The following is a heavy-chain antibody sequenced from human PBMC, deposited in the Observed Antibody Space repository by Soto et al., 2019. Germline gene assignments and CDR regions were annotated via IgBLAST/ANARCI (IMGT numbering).Heavy chain of an antibody. CDR2: IYYSGST. J-gene: IGHJ4*02. D-gene: IGHD4-17*01. CDR3: ARRYGYYFDY. CDR1: GGSISSYY. V-gene: IGHV4-59*08. Sequence: PSETLSLTCTVSGGSISSYYWSWIRQPPGKGLEWLGYIYYSGSTNYNPSLKSRVTISVDTSKNQFSLKLSSVTAADTAVYYCARRYGYYFDYWGQGTLVTVSS.